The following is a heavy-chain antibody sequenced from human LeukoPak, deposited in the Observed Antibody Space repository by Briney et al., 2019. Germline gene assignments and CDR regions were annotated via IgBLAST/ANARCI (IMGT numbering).Heavy chain of an antibody. J-gene: IGHJ4*02. V-gene: IGHV4-39*07. CDR2: IYYSGSA. CDR1: GDSLSRSPYY. CDR3: ARPATSGNYYC. Sequence: PSETLSLTCTVSGDSLSRSPYYWGWICQPPGKGLEWIGSIYYSGSASYNPSLKSRVTISVDTSNNQLSLKLTSVTAADSAVYYCARPATSGNYYCWGQGTLVTVSS. D-gene: IGHD1-26*01.